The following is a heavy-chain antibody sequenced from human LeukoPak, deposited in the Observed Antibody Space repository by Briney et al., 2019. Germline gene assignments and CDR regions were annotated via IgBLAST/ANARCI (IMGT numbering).Heavy chain of an antibody. CDR2: IYYSGST. Sequence: SETLSLTCTVSGGSMSSYYWSWIRQPPGKGLEYIGYIYYSGSTNYNPSLKSRVTLSIDTSKNQISLKLTSVTAADTAVYYCARGAYCSSINCYGFDYWGQGTQVTVSS. J-gene: IGHJ4*02. CDR1: GGSMSSYY. V-gene: IGHV4-59*12. CDR3: ARGAYCSSINCYGFDY. D-gene: IGHD2-2*01.